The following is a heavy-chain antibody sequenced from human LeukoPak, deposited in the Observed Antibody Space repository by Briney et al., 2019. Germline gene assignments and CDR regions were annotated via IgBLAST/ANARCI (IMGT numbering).Heavy chain of an antibody. CDR2: ISSSGSTI. CDR3: AKGPDYYDSSGPGANY. Sequence: GGSLRLSCAASGFTFSSYEMNWVRQAPGKGLEWVSYISSSGSTIYYADSVKGRFTISRAKAKTSLYLQMTSLRAEDTAIYYCAKGPDYYDSSGPGANYWGQGTLVTVSS. V-gene: IGHV3-48*03. CDR1: GFTFSSYE. J-gene: IGHJ4*02. D-gene: IGHD3-22*01.